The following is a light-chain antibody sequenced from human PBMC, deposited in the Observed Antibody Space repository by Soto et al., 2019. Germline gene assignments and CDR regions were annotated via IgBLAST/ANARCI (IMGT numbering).Light chain of an antibody. CDR3: RSYAGSNNLGV. CDR1: SSDVGGYNY. J-gene: IGLJ2*01. CDR2: EVS. V-gene: IGLV2-8*01. Sequence: QSALTQPPSASGSLGQSVTISCTGTSSDVGGYNYVSWYQQHPGKAPKLMIYEVSKRPSGVPDRFSGSKSGNTASLTVSGLQAEDAADYYCRSYAGSNNLGVFGGGIKLTVL.